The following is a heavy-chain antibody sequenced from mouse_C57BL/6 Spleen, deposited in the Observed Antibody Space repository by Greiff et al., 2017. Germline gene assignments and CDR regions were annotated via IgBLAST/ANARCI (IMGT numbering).Heavy chain of an antibody. CDR3: ARVYDYGTYYFDY. Sequence: QVQLKESGAELVKPGASVKISCKASGYAFSSYWMNWVKQRPGKGLEWIGQIYPGDGDTNYNGKFKGKATLTADKSSSTAYMQLSSLTSEDSAVYFCARVYDYGTYYFDYWGQGTTLTVAS. D-gene: IGHD2-4*01. J-gene: IGHJ2*01. CDR1: GYAFSSYW. V-gene: IGHV1-80*01. CDR2: IYPGDGDT.